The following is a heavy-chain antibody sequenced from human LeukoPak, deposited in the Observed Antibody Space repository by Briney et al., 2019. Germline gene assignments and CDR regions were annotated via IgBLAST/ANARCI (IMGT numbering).Heavy chain of an antibody. CDR3: ARGDPIYDFWSGGDY. CDR1: GFTFSNYA. D-gene: IGHD3-3*01. J-gene: IGHJ4*02. Sequence: GGSLRLSCAASGFTFSNYAMNWVRQAPGKGLEWVSYISSSSNVIYYTDSVKGRFTISRDNARNLLSLQMNSLRAEDTAVYYCARGDPIYDFWSGGDYWGQGSLVTVSS. CDR2: ISSSSNVI. V-gene: IGHV3-48*01.